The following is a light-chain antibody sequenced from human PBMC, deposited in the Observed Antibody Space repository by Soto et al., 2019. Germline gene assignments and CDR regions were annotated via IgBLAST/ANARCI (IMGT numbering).Light chain of an antibody. Sequence: RVLTHSPATLSVSPGERATLSCRASQSVSSSYLAWYQQKPGQAPRLLSDGASSGATGLPDRCSGSGSGTDFTLTISRLEPEDFAVYCCQQYGSSSITFGQGTRLEIK. CDR1: QSVSSSY. CDR3: QQYGSSSIT. V-gene: IGKV3-20*01. J-gene: IGKJ5*01. CDR2: GAS.